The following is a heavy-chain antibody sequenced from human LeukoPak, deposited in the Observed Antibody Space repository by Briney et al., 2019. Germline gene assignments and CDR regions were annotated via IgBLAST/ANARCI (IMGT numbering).Heavy chain of an antibody. Sequence: GGSLRLSCVASGFTFSSYSMNWVRQAPGKGLEWVSSISSSRSYIYYADSVKGRFTISRDNSKNTLYLQMNSLRAEDTAVYYCARGTGTAMTPADYWGQGTLVTVSS. CDR2: ISSSRSYI. V-gene: IGHV3-21*01. CDR3: ARGTGTAMTPADY. J-gene: IGHJ4*02. CDR1: GFTFSSYS. D-gene: IGHD5-18*01.